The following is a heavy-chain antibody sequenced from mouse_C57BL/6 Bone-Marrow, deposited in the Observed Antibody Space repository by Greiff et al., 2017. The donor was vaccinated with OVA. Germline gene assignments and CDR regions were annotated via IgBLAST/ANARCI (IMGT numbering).Heavy chain of an antibody. V-gene: IGHV5-17*01. Sequence: EVQGVESGGGLVKPGGSLKLSCAASGFTFSDYGMHWVRQAPEKGLEWVAYISSGSSTIYYADTVKGRFTISRDNAKNTLFLQMTSLRSEDTAMYYCARSLAYWGQGTLVTVSA. CDR2: ISSGSSTI. CDR1: GFTFSDYG. J-gene: IGHJ3*01. CDR3: ARSLAY.